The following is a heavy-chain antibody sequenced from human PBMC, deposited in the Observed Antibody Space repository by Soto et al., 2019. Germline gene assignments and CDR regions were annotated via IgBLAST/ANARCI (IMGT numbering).Heavy chain of an antibody. Sequence: GASVKVSCKASVRTLSSYAISRVRQAPGEGLEWLGGIIPIFGTANSAQKFQGRGTMTADESTSTAYVELCSRRSEDTAVDYCAHGRFSHSSDAYDYWGQGALVTVAT. D-gene: IGHD3-22*01. CDR1: VRTLSSYA. CDR2: IIPIFGTA. J-gene: IGHJ4*02. V-gene: IGHV1-69*13. CDR3: AHGRFSHSSDAYDY.